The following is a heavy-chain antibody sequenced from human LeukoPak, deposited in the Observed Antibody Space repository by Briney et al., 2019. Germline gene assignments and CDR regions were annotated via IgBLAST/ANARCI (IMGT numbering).Heavy chain of an antibody. CDR3: ARTTALGVDAFDI. Sequence: ETLSLPCTVSGGSLSRSTYYWGWIRQPPAKGLEWIGYIYNSGSTNYNPSLKSRVTISVDTSKNQFSLKRSAVTAADTAVYYCARTTALGVDAFDIWGQGTMVTVSS. D-gene: IGHD3-10*01. CDR1: GGSLSRSTYY. CDR2: IYNSGST. V-gene: IGHV4-61*01. J-gene: IGHJ3*02.